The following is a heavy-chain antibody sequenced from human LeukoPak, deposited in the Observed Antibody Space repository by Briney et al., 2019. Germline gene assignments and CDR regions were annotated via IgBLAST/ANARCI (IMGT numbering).Heavy chain of an antibody. CDR2: INPNSGGT. J-gene: IGHJ4*02. D-gene: IGHD2-2*01. Sequence: ASVKVSCKASGYTFTGYYMHWVRPAPGQGLEWMGWINPNSGGTNYAQKFQGRVTMTRDTSISTAYMELSRLRSDDTAVYYCARGYPTTSMGNFDYWGQGTLVTVSS. CDR1: GYTFTGYY. V-gene: IGHV1-2*02. CDR3: ARGYPTTSMGNFDY.